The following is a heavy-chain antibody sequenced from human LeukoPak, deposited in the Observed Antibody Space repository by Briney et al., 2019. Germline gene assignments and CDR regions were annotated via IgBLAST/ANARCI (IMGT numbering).Heavy chain of an antibody. J-gene: IGHJ6*02. V-gene: IGHV1-69*04. CDR3: ARGGVDSSGSYYYYGMDV. Sequence: SVKVSCKASGGTFSSYAISWVRQAPGQGLEWMGRIIPILGIANYAQKFQGRVTITADKSTSTAYMELSSLRSEDTAVYYCARGGVDSSGSYYYYGMDVWGQGTTVTVSS. CDR1: GGTFSSYA. D-gene: IGHD3-22*01. CDR2: IIPILGIA.